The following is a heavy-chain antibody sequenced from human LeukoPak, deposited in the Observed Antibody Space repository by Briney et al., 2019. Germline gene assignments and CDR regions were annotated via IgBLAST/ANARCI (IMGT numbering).Heavy chain of an antibody. CDR3: ARASYYYDSSGYTDY. CDR1: GGSISSYY. CDR2: IYYSGST. V-gene: IGHV4-59*01. D-gene: IGHD3-22*01. Sequence: SETLSLTCTVSGGSISSYYWSWIRQPPGKGLEWIGYIYYSGSTNYNPSLKSRVTISVDTSKNQFSLKLSSVTAADTAVYYCARASYYYDSSGYTDYWGQGTLVTVSS. J-gene: IGHJ4*02.